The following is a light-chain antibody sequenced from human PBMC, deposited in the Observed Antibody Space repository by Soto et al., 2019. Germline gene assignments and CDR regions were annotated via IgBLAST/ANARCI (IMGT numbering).Light chain of an antibody. V-gene: IGLV1-44*01. CDR2: SIN. CDR1: YSNIGSNF. J-gene: IGLJ3*02. Sequence: QSVLTQPPSASATPGQTVTISCSGRYSNIGSNFVSWYQRLPGTAPKLLIYSINQRPSGVPDRFSGSKSGTSASLTINGLQSEDEADYFCSSWDDSLDGPVFGGGTKLTVL. CDR3: SSWDDSLDGPV.